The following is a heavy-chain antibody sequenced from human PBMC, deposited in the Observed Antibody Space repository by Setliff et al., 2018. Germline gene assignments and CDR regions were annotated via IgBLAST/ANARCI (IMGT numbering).Heavy chain of an antibody. CDR1: GGTFSSYA. CDR2: IIPNNGNT. CDR3: ARTRGLDV. Sequence: ASVKVSCKASGGTFSSYAISWVRQAPGQGLEWMGGIIPNNGNTGYAQKFQGRVTMTRNTSISTAYMELSSLRSEDTAVYYCARTRGLDVWGQGTTVTVSS. V-gene: IGHV1-8*02. J-gene: IGHJ6*02.